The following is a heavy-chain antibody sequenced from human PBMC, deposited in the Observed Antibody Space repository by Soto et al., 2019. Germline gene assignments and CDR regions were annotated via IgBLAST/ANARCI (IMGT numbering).Heavy chain of an antibody. CDR1: GFAFSNAW. J-gene: IGHJ4*02. CDR2: IKSKTNGGTT. CDR3: TTDPAYSGRHQVY. D-gene: IGHD1-26*01. V-gene: IGHV3-15*07. Sequence: GGSLRLSCAASGFAFSNAWMNWVRQAPGKGLEWVGRIKSKTNGGTTDHAAPVKGRFTISRDDSKNTVYLQMNSLKTEATAVYYCTTDPAYSGRHQVYWGQGTMVTVSS.